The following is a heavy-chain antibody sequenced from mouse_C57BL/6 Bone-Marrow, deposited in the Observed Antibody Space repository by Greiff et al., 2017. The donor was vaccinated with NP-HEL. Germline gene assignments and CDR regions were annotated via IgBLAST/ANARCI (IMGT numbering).Heavy chain of an antibody. Sequence: QVQLQQSGAELARPGASVKLSCKASGYTFTSYGISWVKQRTGQGREWIGEFYPRSGNTYYNEKFKGEATLTANKSSSTAYMELRSLTSEDSAVCFCGRDSNYGGAMDYWGQGTSVTVSS. J-gene: IGHJ4*01. D-gene: IGHD2-5*01. CDR3: GRDSNYGGAMDY. CDR1: GYTFTSYG. V-gene: IGHV1-81*01. CDR2: FYPRSGNT.